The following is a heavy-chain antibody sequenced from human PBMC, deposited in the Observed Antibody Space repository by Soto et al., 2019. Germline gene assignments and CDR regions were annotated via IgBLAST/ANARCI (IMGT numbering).Heavy chain of an antibody. CDR3: ARDNLAFQGAFGL. D-gene: IGHD3-16*01. V-gene: IGHV3-21*01. CDR1: GFVFSDFQ. J-gene: IGHJ4*02. CDR2: ITGTSAFT. Sequence: KPGGSLRLSCAASGFVFSDFQFNWVRQAPGGGLEWLSSITGTSAFTEYAESIEGRFTISRDNPNKLLFLHMDNLRPEDTAVYYCARDNLAFQGAFGLWGQGTLVTVSS.